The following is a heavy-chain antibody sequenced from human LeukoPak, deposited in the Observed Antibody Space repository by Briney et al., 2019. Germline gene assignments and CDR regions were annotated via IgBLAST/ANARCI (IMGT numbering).Heavy chain of an antibody. J-gene: IGHJ5*02. CDR2: INPSGGST. D-gene: IGHD2-15*01. V-gene: IGHV1-46*01. Sequence: GASVKVSCKASGYTFTSYYMHWVRQAPGQGLEWMGIINPSGGSTSYAQKFQGRVTMTRDTSTSTVYMELSSLRSEDTAVYYCARDLRSGGSFNWFDPWGRGTLVTVSS. CDR1: GYTFTSYY. CDR3: ARDLRSGGSFNWFDP.